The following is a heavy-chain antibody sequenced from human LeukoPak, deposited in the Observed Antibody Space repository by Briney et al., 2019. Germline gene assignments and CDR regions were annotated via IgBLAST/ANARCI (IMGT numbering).Heavy chain of an antibody. D-gene: IGHD6-13*01. CDR1: GDSISSYY. CDR2: IYYSGST. J-gene: IGHJ2*01. CDR3: ARQPRIAAAGYWFFDL. Sequence: SETLSLTCTVSGDSISSYYWSWIRQPPGKGLEWIGYIYYSGSTNYNPSLKSRVTISVDTSKNQFSLKLSSVTAADTAVYYCARQPRIAAAGYWFFDLWGRGTLVTVSS. V-gene: IGHV4-59*08.